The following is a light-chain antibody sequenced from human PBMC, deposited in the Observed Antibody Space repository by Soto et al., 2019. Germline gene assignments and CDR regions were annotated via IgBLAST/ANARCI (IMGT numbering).Light chain of an antibody. V-gene: IGKV3-20*01. CDR3: QQDGSLPSWFA. CDR2: CAS. J-gene: IGKJ3*01. Sequence: EMVLTQSPGTLSLSPGERATLSCRASQTVTSNRLAWYQQKPGQAPRLLIYCASRRATGIPDRFSGSGSGTDFTLTSSRLEPEDFTVYYCQQDGSLPSWFAFGPGTTLDTK. CDR1: QTVTSNR.